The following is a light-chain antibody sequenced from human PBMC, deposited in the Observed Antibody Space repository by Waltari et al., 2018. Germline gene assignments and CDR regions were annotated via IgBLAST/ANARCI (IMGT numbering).Light chain of an antibody. J-gene: IGKJ1*01. V-gene: IGKV1-17*01. CDR2: AAT. CDR3: RHQSSYSWT. CDR1: QGISNY. Sequence: DIQMTQSPSSLFASVGDTVIITCRVSQGISNYLNWFQQNPGKAPKLLIYAATTLQSGVASMFSGSGSGAEVARTISSLHPEDFATYCCRHQSSYSWTFNQVTKVEIK.